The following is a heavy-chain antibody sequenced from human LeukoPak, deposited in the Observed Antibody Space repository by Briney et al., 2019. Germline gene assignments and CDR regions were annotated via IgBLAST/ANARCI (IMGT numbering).Heavy chain of an antibody. CDR1: GFTFGSHW. CDR2: IDPTGFIT. CDR3: VRENNFNYKNFDY. J-gene: IGHJ4*02. V-gene: IGHV1-46*01. D-gene: IGHD1-1*01. Sequence: ASVKVSCKASGFTFGSHWMHWVRQAPGQGLEWLGLIDPTGFITVYAQRFQGRLSVTSDASAGTTYMELRSLTSEDTAVYFCVRENNFNYKNFDYWGPGTLVTVSS.